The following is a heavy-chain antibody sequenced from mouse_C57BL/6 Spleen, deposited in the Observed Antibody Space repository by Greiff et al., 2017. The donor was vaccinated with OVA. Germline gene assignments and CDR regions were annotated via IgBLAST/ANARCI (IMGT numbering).Heavy chain of an antibody. D-gene: IGHD2-10*01. Sequence: QVQLKESGAELVMPGASVKLSCKASGYTFTSYWMHWVKQRPGQGLEWIGEIDPSDSYTNYNQKFKGKSTLTVDKSSSTAYMQLSSLTSEDSAVYYCARRGTYYGNYDYWGQGTTLTVSS. J-gene: IGHJ2*01. V-gene: IGHV1-69*01. CDR1: GYTFTSYW. CDR3: ARRGTYYGNYDY. CDR2: IDPSDSYT.